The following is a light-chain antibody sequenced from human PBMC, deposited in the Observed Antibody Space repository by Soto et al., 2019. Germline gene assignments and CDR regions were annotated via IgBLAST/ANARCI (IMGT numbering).Light chain of an antibody. Sequence: EVVLTQSPATLSSFPVDRVTLSCRASQYINTRLAWYQHRPGQAPRLLIYQTSIRAAGIPARFSASGTGTDFTLTISDVQPEDFAVYYCHRRQSWPRTFGQGTKVDIK. CDR3: HRRQSWPRT. J-gene: IGKJ1*01. V-gene: IGKV3-11*01. CDR2: QTS. CDR1: QYINTR.